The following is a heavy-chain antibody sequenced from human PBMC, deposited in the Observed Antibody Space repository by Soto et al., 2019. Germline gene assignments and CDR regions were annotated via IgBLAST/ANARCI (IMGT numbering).Heavy chain of an antibody. Sequence: EVQLVESGGALVKPGGSLRLSCAASGFTFSNAWMSWVRQAPGKGLEWVGRIKSKTDGGTTDYAAAVEGRFTISRDNAKSCLYLQMNSLTAVDTAVYYCVRGRGLDGSPYYYYYGMDVWGRGTTVTVSS. CDR3: VRGRGLDGSPYYYYYGMDV. CDR2: IKSKTDGGTT. CDR1: GFTFSNAW. J-gene: IGHJ6*02. V-gene: IGHV3-15*02. D-gene: IGHD1-26*01.